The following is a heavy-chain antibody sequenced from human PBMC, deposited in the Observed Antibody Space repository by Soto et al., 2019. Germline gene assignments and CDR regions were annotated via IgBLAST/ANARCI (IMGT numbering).Heavy chain of an antibody. J-gene: IGHJ4*02. Sequence: SETLSLTCTVSGDSISPFSWSWVRQPPGKGLQWIGYISYFGNTNYNPSLKSRVTISLDTSKNQFSLQLNSVTAADTAMYFCARHGSTVDTEGPFDDWGQGTLVTVAS. CDR3: ARHGSTVDTEGPFDD. D-gene: IGHD5-18*01. CDR2: ISYFGNT. CDR1: GDSISPFS. V-gene: IGHV4-59*08.